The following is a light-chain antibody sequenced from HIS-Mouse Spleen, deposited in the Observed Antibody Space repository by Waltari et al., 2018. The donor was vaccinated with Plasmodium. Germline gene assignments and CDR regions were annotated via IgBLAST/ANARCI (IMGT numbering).Light chain of an antibody. Sequence: EIVMTQSPATLSVSPGERATLPCRASPSVSSKLAWYQQKPGQAPRLLIYGASTRATGIPARFSGSGSGTEFTLTISSLQSEDFAVYYCQQYNNWSFTFGPGTKVDIK. V-gene: IGKV3-15*01. CDR2: GAS. CDR1: PSVSSK. CDR3: QQYNNWSFT. J-gene: IGKJ3*01.